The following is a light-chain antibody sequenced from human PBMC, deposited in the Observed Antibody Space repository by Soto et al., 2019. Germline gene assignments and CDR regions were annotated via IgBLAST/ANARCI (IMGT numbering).Light chain of an antibody. CDR1: QSISSW. J-gene: IGKJ2*01. Sequence: DIQMTQSPGTLSASVGDRVTITCRASQSISSWLAWYQQKPGKAPTRLIYDASSLESGVPSRFSGSGSGTEFTLTISSLQPDDFATYYCQQYNSYPYTFGQGTKLEIK. V-gene: IGKV1-5*01. CDR3: QQYNSYPYT. CDR2: DAS.